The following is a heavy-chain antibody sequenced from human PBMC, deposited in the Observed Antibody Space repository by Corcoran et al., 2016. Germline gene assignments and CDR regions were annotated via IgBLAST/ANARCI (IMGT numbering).Heavy chain of an antibody. J-gene: IGHJ2*01. CDR1: GGCISSSSYY. D-gene: IGHD5-18*01. V-gene: IGHV4-39*07. CDR3: ARAPGVVYSYGRAAYWYFDC. Sequence: QLQLQEAGPGLGKPSETLSLTCTVAGGCISSSSYYWGWIRQPPGKGMEGIGSIYYSGSTDYTPSLKSRVTVSVDTAKNQFSLKMSSVTAADTAVYYRARAPGVVYSYGRAAYWYFDCWGRGTLVTVSS. CDR2: IYYSGST.